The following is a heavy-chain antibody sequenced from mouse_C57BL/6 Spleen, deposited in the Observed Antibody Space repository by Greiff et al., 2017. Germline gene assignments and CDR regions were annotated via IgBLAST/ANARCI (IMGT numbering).Heavy chain of an antibody. CDR1: GYTFTDYE. J-gene: IGHJ3*01. CDR2: IDPETGGT. V-gene: IGHV1-15*01. CDR3: TNLLWFRRGLAY. Sequence: VQLQESGAELVRPGASVTLSCKASGYTFTDYEMHWVKQTPVHGLEWIGAIDPETGGTAYNQKVKGKAILTADKSSSTAYMELRSLTSEDSAVYYCTNLLWFRRGLAYWGQGTLVTVSA. D-gene: IGHD2-2*01.